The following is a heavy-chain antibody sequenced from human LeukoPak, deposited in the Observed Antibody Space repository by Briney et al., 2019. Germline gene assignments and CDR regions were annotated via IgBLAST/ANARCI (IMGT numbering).Heavy chain of an antibody. J-gene: IGHJ3*02. D-gene: IGHD2-21*02. CDR1: GFTFSSYA. Sequence: GGSLRLSCAASGFTFSSYAMTWIRQAPGKGLEWVSGISGRGGSTYYADSVKGRFTISRDNSKNTLYLQMNSLRAEDTAVYYCAKDGAGDWPDAFDIWGQGTKVTVSS. CDR3: AKDGAGDWPDAFDI. V-gene: IGHV3-23*01. CDR2: ISGRGGST.